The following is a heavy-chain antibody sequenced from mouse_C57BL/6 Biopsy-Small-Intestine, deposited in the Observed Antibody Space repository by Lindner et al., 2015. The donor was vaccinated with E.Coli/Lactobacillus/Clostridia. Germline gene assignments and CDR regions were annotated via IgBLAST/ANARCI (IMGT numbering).Heavy chain of an antibody. Sequence: SVKVSCKVSGYTPTELSMHWVRQAPGKGLEWMGSFDPEDGETIYAQKFQGRVTMTEDTSTDTAYMELSSLRSEDTAVYYCARRYCSGGSCYFDYWGQGTLVTVSS. CDR2: FDPEDGET. D-gene: IGHD1-1*02. CDR3: ARRYCSGGSCYFDY. J-gene: IGHJ2*01. V-gene: IGHV14-2*02. CDR1: GYTPTELS.